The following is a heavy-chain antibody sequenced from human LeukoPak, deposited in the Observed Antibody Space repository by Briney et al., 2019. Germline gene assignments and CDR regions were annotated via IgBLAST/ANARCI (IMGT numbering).Heavy chain of an antibody. Sequence: PSETLSLTCTVSGGSISSYYWSWIRQPSGKGLEWIGYIYYSGSTSYNPSLKSRVTISVDTSKNQFSLKLSSVTAADTAVYYCARWYSSSWYGEYFDYWGQGTLVTVSS. CDR3: ARWYSSSWYGEYFDY. V-gene: IGHV4-59*01. CDR1: GGSISSYY. J-gene: IGHJ4*02. CDR2: IYYSGST. D-gene: IGHD6-13*01.